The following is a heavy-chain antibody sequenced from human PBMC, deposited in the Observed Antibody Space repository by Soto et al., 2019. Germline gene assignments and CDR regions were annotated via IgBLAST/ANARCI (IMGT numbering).Heavy chain of an antibody. CDR1: GFTFSSYA. D-gene: IGHD3-3*01. CDR2: ISYDGSNK. Sequence: SLRLSCAASGFTFSSYAMHWVRQAPGKGLEWVAVISYDGSNKCYADSVKGRFTITRDNSKNTLYLQMNSLRAEDTAVYYCARGYDFWSGSYGMDVWGQGTTVTVSS. J-gene: IGHJ6*02. CDR3: ARGYDFWSGSYGMDV. V-gene: IGHV3-30-3*01.